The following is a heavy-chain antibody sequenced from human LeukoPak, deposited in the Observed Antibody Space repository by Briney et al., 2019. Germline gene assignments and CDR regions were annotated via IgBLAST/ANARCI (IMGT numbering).Heavy chain of an antibody. CDR2: ISWNSGSI. D-gene: IGHD3-22*01. Sequence: GGSLRLSCAASGFTFDDYAMHWVRQAPGKGLEWVSGISWNSGSIGYADSVKGRFTISRDNAKNSLYLQMNSLRAEDTALYYCAKDRDYYDSSGYYYFDYWGQGTLVTVSS. CDR3: AKDRDYYDSSGYYYFDY. J-gene: IGHJ4*02. V-gene: IGHV3-9*01. CDR1: GFTFDDYA.